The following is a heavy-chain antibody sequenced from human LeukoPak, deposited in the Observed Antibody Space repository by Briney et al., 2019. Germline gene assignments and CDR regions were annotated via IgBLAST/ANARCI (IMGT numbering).Heavy chain of an antibody. Sequence: SETLSLTCTVSGVSISSSGYYWGWIRQPPGKGLEWIGSIYYSGSTYYNPSLKSRVTISVDTSKNQFSLKLSAVTAADTAVYYCARLYSYRASVVFYYFDYWGQGTLVTVSS. CDR2: IYYSGST. CDR1: GVSISSSGYY. D-gene: IGHD5-18*01. V-gene: IGHV4-39*01. J-gene: IGHJ4*02. CDR3: ARLYSYRASVVFYYFDY.